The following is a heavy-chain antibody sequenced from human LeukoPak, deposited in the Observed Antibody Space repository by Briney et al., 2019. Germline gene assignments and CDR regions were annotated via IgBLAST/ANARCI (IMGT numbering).Heavy chain of an antibody. CDR1: GGSISSSSAY. Sequence: SETLPLTCTVSGGSISSSSAYWGWVRQPPGKGLEWIGSIYYSKNTYYNPSLRSRVTISADTSKNQFSLTLGSVSATDTAVYYCVSPRGFSYGYFDYWGQGTLVTVSS. CDR3: VSPRGFSYGYFDY. D-gene: IGHD5-18*01. V-gene: IGHV4-39*01. CDR2: IYYSKNT. J-gene: IGHJ4*02.